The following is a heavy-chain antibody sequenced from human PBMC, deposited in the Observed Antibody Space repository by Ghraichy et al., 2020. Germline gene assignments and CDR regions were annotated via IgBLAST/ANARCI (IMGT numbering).Heavy chain of an antibody. J-gene: IGHJ4*02. CDR1: GGSISSYF. V-gene: IGHV4-59*01. CDR3: AGAHSSMRYFHSSGYLDY. D-gene: IGHD3-22*01. CDR2: IFYSGTT. Sequence: SETLSLTCTVSGGSISSYFWSWIRQPPGKGLEWIGYIFYSGTTNYNPSLKSRLTISVDTSKNQFSLKLSSVTAADTAVYFCAGAHSSMRYFHSSGYLDYWGRGTLVTVSS.